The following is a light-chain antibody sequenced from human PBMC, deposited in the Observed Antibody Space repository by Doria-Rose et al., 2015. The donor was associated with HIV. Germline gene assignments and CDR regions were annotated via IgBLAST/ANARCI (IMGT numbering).Light chain of an antibody. CDR2: RAS. J-gene: IGKJ3*01. CDR3: QQYYDTPS. V-gene: IGKV4-1*01. CDR1: QSLLYTSKNY. Sequence: DIRMTQSSESLGMSLGERATLNCKSNQSLLYTSKNYLAWYQQKPGQPPKLLIYRASTRQSGVPARFSGSGSGTDFTLTISSLEAEDVAVYYCQQYYDTPSFGPGTTVDIK.